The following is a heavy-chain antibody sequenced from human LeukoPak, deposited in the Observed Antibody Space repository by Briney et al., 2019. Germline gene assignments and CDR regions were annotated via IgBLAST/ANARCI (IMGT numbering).Heavy chain of an antibody. V-gene: IGHV5-51*01. Sequence: GESLKISSQGSGYILSNHWIGWVRQLPGRGLEWMGIIDPRDSDTRYSPSFQGQVTFAVDKSVNTAYLQWTSLKASDTAMYYCARSSEWAFDIWGQGTRVTVSS. CDR1: GYILSNHW. CDR2: IDPRDSDT. CDR3: ARSSEWAFDI. D-gene: IGHD3-3*01. J-gene: IGHJ3*02.